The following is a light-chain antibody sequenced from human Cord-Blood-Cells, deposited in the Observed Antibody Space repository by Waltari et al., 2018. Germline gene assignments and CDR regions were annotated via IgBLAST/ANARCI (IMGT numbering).Light chain of an antibody. Sequence: EIVLTQYPGTLSLSPGERATLSCRASQSVSSSYLAWYQQKPGQAPRLLIYGASSRATGIPDRFSGSGSGTDFTLTISRLEPEDFAVYYCQQYGSSRVTFGGGTKVEIK. V-gene: IGKV3-20*01. CDR3: QQYGSSRVT. J-gene: IGKJ4*01. CDR2: GAS. CDR1: QSVSSSY.